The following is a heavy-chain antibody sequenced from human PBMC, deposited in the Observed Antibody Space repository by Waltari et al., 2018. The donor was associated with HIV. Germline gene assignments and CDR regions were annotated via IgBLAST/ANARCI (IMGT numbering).Heavy chain of an antibody. J-gene: IGHJ4*02. CDR1: GFTFSNAW. CDR3: TTDWSSFGVVIIQGDY. V-gene: IGHV3-15*01. Sequence: EVQLVESGGGLVKPGGSLRLSCAASGFTFSNAWMSWVRQAPGKGLEWVGRIKRKTDCGTTDYAAPVKGRFTISRDDSKNTLYLQMNSLKTEDTAVYYCTTDWSSFGVVIIQGDYWGQGTLVTVSS. CDR2: IKRKTDCGTT. D-gene: IGHD3-3*01.